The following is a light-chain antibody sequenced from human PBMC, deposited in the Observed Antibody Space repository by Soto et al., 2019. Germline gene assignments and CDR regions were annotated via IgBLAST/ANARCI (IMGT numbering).Light chain of an antibody. V-gene: IGKV3-20*01. Sequence: EIVLTQSPGTLSLSPGERATLSCRASQSVSSSYLAWYQQKPGQAPRLLIYGASSRATGIPDRFSGSGSGTDFTLTISRLEPEDFAVYYCQQYGSSPSWTFGQGNNVEIK. CDR1: QSVSSSY. CDR2: GAS. CDR3: QQYGSSPSWT. J-gene: IGKJ1*01.